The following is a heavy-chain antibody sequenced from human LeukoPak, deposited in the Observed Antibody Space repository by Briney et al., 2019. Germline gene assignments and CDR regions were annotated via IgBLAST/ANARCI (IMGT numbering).Heavy chain of an antibody. CDR1: GFTFSRYA. D-gene: IGHD3-10*01. Sequence: PGGSLRLSCVASGFTFSRYAMHWVRLATGKGLEWVAVISYDGSNKYYADSVKGRFTISRDNSKNTLYLQMNSLRAGDTALYYCARDGNFYYGPGSYCDYWGQGTLVTVSS. V-gene: IGHV3-30-3*01. CDR2: ISYDGSNK. CDR3: ARDGNFYYGPGSYCDY. J-gene: IGHJ4*02.